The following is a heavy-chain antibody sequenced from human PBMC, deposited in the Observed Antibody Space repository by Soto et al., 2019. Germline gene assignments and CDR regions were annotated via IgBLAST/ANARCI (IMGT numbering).Heavy chain of an antibody. CDR1: GGTFSSYA. Sequence: SVKVSCKASGGTFSSYAISWVRQAPGQGLEWMGGIIPIFGTANYAQKFQGRVTITADESTSTAYMELSSLRSEDTAVYYCARDAGYYDILTGHYYYYGMDFWGQGTTVTVSS. CDR3: ARDAGYYDILTGHYYYYGMDF. V-gene: IGHV1-69*13. J-gene: IGHJ6*02. D-gene: IGHD3-9*01. CDR2: IIPIFGTA.